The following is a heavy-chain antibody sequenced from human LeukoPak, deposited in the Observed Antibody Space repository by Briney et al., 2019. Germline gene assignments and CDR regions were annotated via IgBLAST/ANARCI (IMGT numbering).Heavy chain of an antibody. CDR1: AYTFTSYW. CDR2: IDPSDSYT. V-gene: IGHV5-10-1*01. Sequence: PGESLKISCKGSAYTFTSYWISWVRQMPGKGLEWMGRIDPSDSYTNYSPSFQGHVTISADKSISTAYLQWSSLKASDTAMYYCARHRGAEMATIIHYWGQGTLVTVSS. J-gene: IGHJ4*02. CDR3: ARHRGAEMATIIHY. D-gene: IGHD5-24*01.